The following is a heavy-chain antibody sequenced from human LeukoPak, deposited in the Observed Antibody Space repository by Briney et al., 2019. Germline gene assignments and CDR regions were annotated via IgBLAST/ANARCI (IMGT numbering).Heavy chain of an antibody. D-gene: IGHD3-10*01. V-gene: IGHV4-39*01. CDR1: GGSISSSSYY. CDR3: ARLNTEVWFGESVNWFDP. Sequence: SETLSLTCTVSGGSISSSSYYWGWIRQPPGKGLEWIGSIYYSGSTYYNPSLKSRVTISVDTSKNQFSLKLSSVTAADTAVYYCARLNTEVWFGESVNWFDPWGQGTLVTVSS. CDR2: IYYSGST. J-gene: IGHJ5*02.